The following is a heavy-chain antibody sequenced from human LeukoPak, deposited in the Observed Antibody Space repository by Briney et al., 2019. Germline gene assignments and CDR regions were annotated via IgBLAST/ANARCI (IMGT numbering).Heavy chain of an antibody. Sequence: TSETLSLTCTVSGGSISTYYWSWIRQPPGKGLEWIGYMYYSGSTNYNPSLKSRVTISVDTSKNQFSLKLSSVTAADTAVYYCARVLVAGAYYYYGMDVWGQGTTVTVSS. V-gene: IGHV4-59*08. CDR2: MYYSGST. J-gene: IGHJ6*02. D-gene: IGHD6-19*01. CDR3: ARVLVAGAYYYYGMDV. CDR1: GGSISTYY.